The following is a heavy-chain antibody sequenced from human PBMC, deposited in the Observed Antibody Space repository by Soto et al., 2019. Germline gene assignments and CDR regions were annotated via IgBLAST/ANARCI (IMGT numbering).Heavy chain of an antibody. D-gene: IGHD3-3*01. CDR1: GFTFSSYW. J-gene: IGHJ4*02. CDR3: ATYYDFWGGYSPSFDY. Sequence: EVQLVESGGGLVQPGGSLRLSCAASGFTFSSYWMHWVRQAPGKGLVWVSRINSDGSSTSYADSVKGRFTISRDNAKNTLYLQMNSLRAEDTAVYYCATYYDFWGGYSPSFDYWGQGTLVTVSS. CDR2: INSDGSST. V-gene: IGHV3-74*01.